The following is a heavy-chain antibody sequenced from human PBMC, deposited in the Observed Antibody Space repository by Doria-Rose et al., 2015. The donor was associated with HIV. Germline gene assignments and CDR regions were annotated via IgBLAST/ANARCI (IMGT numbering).Heavy chain of an antibody. J-gene: IGHJ4*02. CDR1: GVSLSSPGMG. CDR2: IFSDDER. D-gene: IGHD6-13*01. V-gene: IGHV2-26*01. CDR3: ARIKSSRWYHKYSFDF. Sequence: QVTLKESGPVLVKPTETLTLTCTVSGVSLSSPGMGVSWIRQPPGKALEWLANIFSDDERSYTTSLKSRLTISRVTSKCQVVLTMTDMYPVDTATYYCARIKSSRWYHKYSFDFWGQGTLVTVS.